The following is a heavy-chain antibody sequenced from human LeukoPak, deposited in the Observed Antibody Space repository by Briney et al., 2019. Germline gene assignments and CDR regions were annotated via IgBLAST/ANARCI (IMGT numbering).Heavy chain of an antibody. CDR1: GDSLTKYY. V-gene: IGHV1-46*01. J-gene: IGHJ4*02. CDR2: INPSDGST. Sequence: ASVKVSCKASGDSLTKYYIHWVRQAPGQGLEWMGIINPSDGSTTYTQKFQGRVTMTTDTSTSTVNMELSSLRSDDTAVYYCARESRYSSSSGSYWGQGTLVTVSS. D-gene: IGHD6-13*01. CDR3: ARESRYSSSSGSY.